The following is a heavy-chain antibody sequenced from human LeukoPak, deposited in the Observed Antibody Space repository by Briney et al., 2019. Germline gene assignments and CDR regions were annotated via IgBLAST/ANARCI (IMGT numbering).Heavy chain of an antibody. J-gene: IGHJ5*02. CDR2: IYPRDSNT. CDR3: ARHPIAAGGAYNWFDP. CDR1: GYVFTSYW. Sequence: GESLKISCKTSGYVFTSYWIAWVRHLPGRGLEWMGIIYPRDSNTIYSPSFQGQVTISVDTSINTAYLQWISLKASDTAMYYCARHPIAAGGAYNWFDPWGQGTLVTVSS. V-gene: IGHV5-51*01. D-gene: IGHD6-13*01.